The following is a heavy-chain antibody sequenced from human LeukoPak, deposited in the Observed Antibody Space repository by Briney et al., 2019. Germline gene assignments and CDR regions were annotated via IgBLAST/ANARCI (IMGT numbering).Heavy chain of an antibody. CDR3: AAFDDSWSGYFSSSPYYYYVDV. J-gene: IGHJ6*03. CDR1: GHTLTALP. D-gene: IGHD3-3*01. CDR2: FDPHDDET. V-gene: IGHV1-24*01. Sequence: GASVKVSCKVSGHTLTALPMHWVRQAPGKGLEWMGSFDPHDDETIYARNFLGRVTMTEDTSTNTAFMELTDLRSEDTAVYYCAAFDDSWSGYFSSSPYYYYVDVWGGGTTVTVSS.